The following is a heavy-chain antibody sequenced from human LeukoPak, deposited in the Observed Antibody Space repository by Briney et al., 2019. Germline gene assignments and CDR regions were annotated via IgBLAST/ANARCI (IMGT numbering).Heavy chain of an antibody. CDR2: IYTSGST. CDR1: GGSFSGYY. CDR3: AKETIVGATSVY. V-gene: IGHV4-4*07. J-gene: IGHJ4*02. D-gene: IGHD1-26*01. Sequence: SETLSLTCAVYGGSFSGYYWSWIRQPAGKGLEWIGRIYTSGSTNYNPSLNSRVTMSIDTSKNQFSLKLNSVTAADTAVYYCAKETIVGATSVYWGQGVLVTVSS.